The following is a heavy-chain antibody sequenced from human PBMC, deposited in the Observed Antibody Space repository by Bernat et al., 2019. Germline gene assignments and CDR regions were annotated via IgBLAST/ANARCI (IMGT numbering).Heavy chain of an antibody. D-gene: IGHD2-2*01. CDR1: GFTFSSYA. V-gene: IGHV3-64*01. CDR3: ARWGGGVVPAADTSYYYYYGMDV. J-gene: IGHJ6*02. Sequence: EVQLVESGGGLVQPGGSLRLSCAASGFTFSSYAMHWVRQAPGKGLEYVSAISSNGGSTYYANSVKGRFNISRDKSKNTLYLQMGSLRAEDMAVYYCARWGGGVVPAADTSYYYYYGMDVWGQGTTVTVSS. CDR2: ISSNGGST.